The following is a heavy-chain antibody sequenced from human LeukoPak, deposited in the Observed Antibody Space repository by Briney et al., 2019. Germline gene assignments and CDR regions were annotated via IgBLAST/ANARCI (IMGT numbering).Heavy chain of an antibody. V-gene: IGHV3-74*01. D-gene: IGHD3-22*01. CDR1: GFTFSSYW. CDR3: SGGSGSAENWFDP. J-gene: IGHJ5*02. Sequence: GGSLRLSCAASGFTFSSYWMHWVRQAPGKGLVWVSRINSDGSSTSYADSVKGRFTISRDNAKNTLYLQMHSLRAEDTAVYYCSGGSGSAENWFDPWGQGTLVTVSS. CDR2: INSDGSST.